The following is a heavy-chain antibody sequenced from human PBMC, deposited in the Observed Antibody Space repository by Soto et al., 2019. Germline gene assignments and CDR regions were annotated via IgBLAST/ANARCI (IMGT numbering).Heavy chain of an antibody. CDR2: INAGNGNT. D-gene: IGHD2-21*02. J-gene: IGHJ4*02. Sequence: ASVTVSCKASGYTFTSYARHWVRQAPGQRLEWMGWINAGNGNTKYSQKFQGRVTITRDTSASTAYMELSSLRSEDTAVYYCARSIVVVTALDYWGQGTLVTV. V-gene: IGHV1-3*01. CDR1: GYTFTSYA. CDR3: ARSIVVVTALDY.